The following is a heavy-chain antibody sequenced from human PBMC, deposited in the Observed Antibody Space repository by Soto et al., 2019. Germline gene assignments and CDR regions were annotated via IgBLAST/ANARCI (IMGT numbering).Heavy chain of an antibody. CDR3: ARDIGFDYVN. V-gene: IGHV3-7*01. D-gene: IGHD3-16*01. Sequence: LRLSCAVSGFNVMSYWMSWVRQAPGKGLEWVASVKEDGSELYYLHSVRGRFSISRDSAGNALHLTMNYLSAEDTGVYFCARDIGFDYVNWGQGIPVTVSS. CDR1: GFNVMSYW. J-gene: IGHJ4*02. CDR2: VKEDGSEL.